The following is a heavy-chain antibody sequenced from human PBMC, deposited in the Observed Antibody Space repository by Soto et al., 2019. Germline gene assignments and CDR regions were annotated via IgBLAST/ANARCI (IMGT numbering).Heavy chain of an antibody. CDR1: GFTFSSYW. CDR3: ARDRYSSSWLNSSSAEYFQH. Sequence: PGGSLRLSCAASGFTFSSYWMSWVRQAPGKGLEWVANIKQDGSEKYYVDSVKGRFTISRDNAKNSLYLQMNSLRAEDTAVYYCARDRYSSSWLNSSSAEYFQHWGQGTLVTVSS. D-gene: IGHD6-13*01. CDR2: IKQDGSEK. J-gene: IGHJ1*01. V-gene: IGHV3-7*03.